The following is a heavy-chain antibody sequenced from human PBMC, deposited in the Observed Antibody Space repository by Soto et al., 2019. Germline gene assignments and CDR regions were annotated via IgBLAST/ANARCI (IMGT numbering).Heavy chain of an antibody. D-gene: IGHD2-2*01. V-gene: IGHV1-2*04. CDR2: INPNSGGT. CDR1: GYTFTGYY. J-gene: IGHJ4*02. Sequence: ASVKVSCKASGYTFTGYYMHWVRQAPGQGLEWMGWINPNSGGTNYAQKFQGWVTMTRDTSISTAYMELSRLRSDDTAVYYCARDSVYIVLVPAAGSFDYRGKGSLVPVSS. CDR3: ARDSVYIVLVPAAGSFDY.